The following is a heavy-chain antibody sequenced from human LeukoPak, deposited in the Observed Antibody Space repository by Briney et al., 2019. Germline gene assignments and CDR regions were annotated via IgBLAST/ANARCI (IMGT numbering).Heavy chain of an antibody. V-gene: IGHV3-30-3*01. D-gene: IGHD3-3*01. CDR1: GFTFSSYA. Sequence: GGSLRLSCAASGFTFSSYAMHWVRQAPGKGLEWVAVISYDGSNKYYADSVKGRFTISRDNSKNTLYLQMNSLRVEDTAVYYCARDGVNYYYGMDVWGQGTTVTVSS. CDR3: ARDGVNYYYGMDV. J-gene: IGHJ6*02. CDR2: ISYDGSNK.